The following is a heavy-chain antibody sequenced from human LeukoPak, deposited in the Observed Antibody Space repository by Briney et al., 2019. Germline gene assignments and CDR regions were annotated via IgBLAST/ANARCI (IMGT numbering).Heavy chain of an antibody. CDR1: GFTFSSYA. J-gene: IGHJ4*02. CDR3: VKDSSWMGEYYFDY. Sequence: GGSLRLSCAASGFTFSSYALHWVRQAPGKGLERVAVVSYNGNNKYYADSVKGRFTISRDNSKNTLYLQMISLRAEDTAVYYCVKDSSWMGEYYFDYWGQGTLVTVSS. CDR2: VSYNGNNK. V-gene: IGHV3-30*04. D-gene: IGHD3-16*01.